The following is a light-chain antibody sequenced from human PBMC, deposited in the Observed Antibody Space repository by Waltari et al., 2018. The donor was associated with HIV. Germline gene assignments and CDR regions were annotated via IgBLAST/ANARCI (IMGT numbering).Light chain of an antibody. CDR1: QNIDDY. J-gene: IGKJ2*02. CDR3: QQSYNLRT. V-gene: IGKV1-39*01. CDR2: GAS. Sequence: DIQMTQSPSSMSASVGDRVTITCRASQNIDDYLNWYQQKPGKAPKLLIYGASTLESGVPSRFSGSGSGRDFTLTISRLQPEDFATYYCQQSYNLRTFGQGTKLDIK.